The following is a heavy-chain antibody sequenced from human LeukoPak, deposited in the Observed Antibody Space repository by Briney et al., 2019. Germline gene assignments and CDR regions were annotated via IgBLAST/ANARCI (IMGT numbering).Heavy chain of an antibody. J-gene: IGHJ5*02. CDR1: GGSISSSSYY. CDR2: IYYSGST. D-gene: IGHD6-25*01. V-gene: IGHV4-39*07. Sequence: SETLSLTCTVSGGSISSSSYYWGWIRQPPGKGLEWIVSIYYSGSTYYNPFLKSRVTISVDTSKNQFSLKLSSVTAADTAVYYCARGRLAAGGFDPGGQGTLVTVSS. CDR3: ARGRLAAGGFDP.